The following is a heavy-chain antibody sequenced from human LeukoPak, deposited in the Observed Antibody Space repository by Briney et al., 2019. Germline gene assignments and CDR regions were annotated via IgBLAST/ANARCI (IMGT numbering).Heavy chain of an antibody. CDR3: ATGPPVYYYGMDV. CDR1: GYTLTELS. J-gene: IGHJ6*02. V-gene: IGHV1-24*01. Sequence: ASVKVSRTVSGYTLTELSMHWVRQAPGKGLEWMGGFDPEDGETIYAQKFQGRVTMTEDTSTDTAYMELSSLRSEDTAVYYCATGPPVYYYGMDVWGQGTTVTVSS. CDR2: FDPEDGET. D-gene: IGHD6-19*01.